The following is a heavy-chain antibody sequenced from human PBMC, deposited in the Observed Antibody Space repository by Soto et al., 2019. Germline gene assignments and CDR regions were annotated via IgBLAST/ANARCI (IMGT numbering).Heavy chain of an antibody. Sequence: SETLSLTCPASGCSISSSSYYWGWIRQPPGKGLEWIGSIYYSGSTYYNPSLKSRVTISVDTSKNQFSLKLSSVTAADTAVYYCARHGGYSFDYWGQGTLVTVSS. D-gene: IGHD5-18*01. CDR2: IYYSGST. V-gene: IGHV4-39*01. J-gene: IGHJ4*02. CDR3: ARHGGYSFDY. CDR1: GCSISSSSYY.